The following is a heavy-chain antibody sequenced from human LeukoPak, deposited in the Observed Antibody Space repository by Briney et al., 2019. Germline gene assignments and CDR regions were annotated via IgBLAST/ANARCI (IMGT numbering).Heavy chain of an antibody. CDR3: ARWIAARAEAYYMDV. Sequence: PGGSLRLSCAASGFTFSSYAMSWVRQAPGKGLEWVSAISGSGGSTYYADSVKGRFTISRDNSKNTLYLQMNSLRAEDTAVYYCARWIAARAEAYYMDVWGKGTTVTVSS. D-gene: IGHD6-6*01. CDR1: GFTFSSYA. V-gene: IGHV3-23*01. J-gene: IGHJ6*03. CDR2: ISGSGGST.